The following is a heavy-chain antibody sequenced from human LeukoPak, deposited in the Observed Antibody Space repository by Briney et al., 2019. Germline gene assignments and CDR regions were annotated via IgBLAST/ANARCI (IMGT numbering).Heavy chain of an antibody. J-gene: IGHJ2*01. CDR1: GGSISSNY. Sequence: SETLSLTCTVSGGSISSNYWSWIRQPAWKGLEYIGRIYSSGNTNYNPSLKSRVTMSVDTSKNQFSLLLHSVTAADTAVYYCARVWLSSGSYWYFDFWGRGTLVIVSS. D-gene: IGHD3-22*01. V-gene: IGHV4-4*07. CDR3: ARVWLSSGSYWYFDF. CDR2: IYSSGNT.